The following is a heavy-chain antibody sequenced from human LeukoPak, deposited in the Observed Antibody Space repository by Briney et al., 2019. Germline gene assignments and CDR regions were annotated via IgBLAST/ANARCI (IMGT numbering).Heavy chain of an antibody. D-gene: IGHD2/OR15-2a*01. Sequence: SETLSLTCTVSGGSLSSNSYYWGWIRQPPGKGLGWVGTFYFTGTTYYNPSLKSRVTISVDTSKNQFSLKLTSVTAADTAVYYCARPLSIRAFDIWGQGTMVTVSS. J-gene: IGHJ3*02. V-gene: IGHV4-39*01. CDR1: GGSLSSNSYY. CDR3: ARPLSIRAFDI. CDR2: FYFTGTT.